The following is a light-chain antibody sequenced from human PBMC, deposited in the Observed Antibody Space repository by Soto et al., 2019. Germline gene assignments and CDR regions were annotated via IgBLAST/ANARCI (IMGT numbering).Light chain of an antibody. Sequence: EIVLTQSPGTLSLSPWEIATLSFMPSQSISSNYLAWYQQKPGQAPRLLIYGASTRAASIPDRFSGSGSGTVFTLTISSLQSDDFAVYYCQQYLDWPRTFGQGTKVDIK. CDR2: GAS. CDR3: QQYLDWPRT. J-gene: IGKJ1*01. CDR1: QSISSN. V-gene: IGKV3-15*01.